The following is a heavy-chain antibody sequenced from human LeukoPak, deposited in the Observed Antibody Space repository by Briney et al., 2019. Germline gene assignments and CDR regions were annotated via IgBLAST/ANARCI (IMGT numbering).Heavy chain of an antibody. CDR3: ARATPWLLPGY. V-gene: IGHV4-4*02. CDR2: VNLQGST. Sequence: PSGTLSLTCGVSGGSISNTNWWTWVRPPPGKGLEWIGEVNLQGSTNYNPSLKSRVAISVDKSENHISLKLTSVTAADTAVYFCARATPWLLPGYWGQGTLVTVSS. D-gene: IGHD3-22*01. CDR1: GGSISNTNW. J-gene: IGHJ4*02.